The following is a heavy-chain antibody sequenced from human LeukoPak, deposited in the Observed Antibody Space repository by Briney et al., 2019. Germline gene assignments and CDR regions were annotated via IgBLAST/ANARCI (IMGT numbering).Heavy chain of an antibody. CDR3: ARASSDYDILTGQYYFDY. CDR2: IKQDGSEK. CDR1: GFTFSSYW. V-gene: IGHV3-7*03. D-gene: IGHD3-9*01. Sequence: PGGSLRLSCAASGFTFSSYWMSWVRQAPGKGLEWVANIKQDGSEKYYVDSVKGRFTISRDNAKNSLYLQMNSLRAEDTAVCYCARASSDYDILTGQYYFDYWGQGTLVTVSS. J-gene: IGHJ4*02.